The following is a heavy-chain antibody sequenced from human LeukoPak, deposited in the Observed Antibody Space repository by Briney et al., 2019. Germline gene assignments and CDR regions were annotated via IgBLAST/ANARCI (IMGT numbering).Heavy chain of an antibody. CDR2: ISGGGRTT. CDR3: AKNVVVKRYIDF. CDR1: GFTLSNHA. V-gene: IGHV3-23*01. D-gene: IGHD2-15*01. J-gene: IGHJ4*02. Sequence: GGSLRLSCAASGFTLSNHAMSWVRQAPGKGLQWVAVISGGGRTTEYEDFVKGRFTISRDNSKNTLSLQMNSLTVEDTAIYFCAKNVVVKRYIDFWGQGTLVTVSS.